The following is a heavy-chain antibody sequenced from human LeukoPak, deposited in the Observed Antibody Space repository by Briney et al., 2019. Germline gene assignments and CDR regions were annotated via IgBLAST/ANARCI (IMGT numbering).Heavy chain of an antibody. J-gene: IGHJ4*02. V-gene: IGHV4-38-2*01. CDR3: ARFPYSSSWYGDY. CDR1: GYSISSGYY. CDR2: IYHSGST. D-gene: IGHD6-13*01. Sequence: PSETLSLXCAVSGYSISSGYYWGWIRQPPGKGLEWIGSIYHSGSTYYNPSLKSRVTISVDTSKNQFSLKLSSVTAADTAVYYCARFPYSSSWYGDYWGQGTLVTVSS.